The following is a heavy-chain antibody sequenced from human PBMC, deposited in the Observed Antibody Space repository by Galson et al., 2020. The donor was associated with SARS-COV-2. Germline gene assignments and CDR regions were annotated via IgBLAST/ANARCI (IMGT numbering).Heavy chain of an antibody. CDR2: MNPNSGNT. D-gene: IGHD3-10*01. CDR1: GYTFTSYD. J-gene: IGHJ6*02. CDR3: ARDTPWFGELLYYYGMDV. Sequence: ASVKVSCKASGYTFTSYDINWVRQATGQGLEWMGWMNPNSGNTGYAQKFQGRVTMTRNTSISTAYMELSSLRSEDTAVYYCARDTPWFGELLYYYGMDVWGQGTTVTVSS. V-gene: IGHV1-8*01.